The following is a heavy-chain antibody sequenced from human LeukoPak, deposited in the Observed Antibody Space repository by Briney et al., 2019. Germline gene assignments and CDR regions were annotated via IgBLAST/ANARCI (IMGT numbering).Heavy chain of an antibody. CDR1: GGSISSYY. CDR3: AGSSGSVDIVATIGDY. V-gene: IGHV4-59*08. CDR2: IYYSGST. D-gene: IGHD5-12*01. Sequence: SETLSLTCTVSGGSISSYYWSWIRQPPGKGLEWIGYIYYSGSTNYNPSLKSRVTISVDTSKNQFSLKLSSVTAADTAVYYCAGSSGSVDIVATIGDYWGQGTLVTVSS. J-gene: IGHJ4*02.